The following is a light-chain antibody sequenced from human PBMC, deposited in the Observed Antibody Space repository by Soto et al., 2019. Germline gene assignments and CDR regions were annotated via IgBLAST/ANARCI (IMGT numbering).Light chain of an antibody. V-gene: IGKV1-5*01. CDR2: DTF. Sequence: DIQMTQSPSSLSASVGARVSITCRASQSISSWLAWYQQKPGKAPQLLMFDTFSLESGVPSRFSGSRSGTEFTLTISSRQPDDYATYYCQQYNSYSPLTFGGGTKVEIK. CDR3: QQYNSYSPLT. CDR1: QSISSW. J-gene: IGKJ4*01.